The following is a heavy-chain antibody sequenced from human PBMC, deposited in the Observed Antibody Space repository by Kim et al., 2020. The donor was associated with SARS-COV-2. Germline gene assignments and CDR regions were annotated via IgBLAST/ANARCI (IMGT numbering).Heavy chain of an antibody. Sequence: GGSLRLSCGASGFTFSSSAMHWVRQAPGKGLEWVGGISREGNGYDKAYTAQVRGRFTISRDDSRQKPHLQMNSLETEATAYYSCNPVSGPPLGLWAAFD. CDR2: ISREGNGYDK. J-gene: IGHJ3*02. V-gene: IGHV3-73*01. D-gene: IGHD3-16*01. CDR3: NPVSGPPLGLWAAFD. CDR1: GFTFSSSA.